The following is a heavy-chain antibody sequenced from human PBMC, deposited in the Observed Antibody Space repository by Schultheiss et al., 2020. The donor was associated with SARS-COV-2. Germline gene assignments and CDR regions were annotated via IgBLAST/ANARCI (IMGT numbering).Heavy chain of an antibody. Sequence: ASVKVSCKASGYTFTSYGISWVRQAPGQGLEWMGWISAYNGNTNYAQKLQGRVTMTTDTSTSTAYMELRSLRSDDTAVYYCARAGPTGYSSGWYSFHLGYYYYYMDVWGKGTTVTVSS. CDR1: GYTFTSYG. CDR2: ISAYNGNT. CDR3: ARAGPTGYSSGWYSFHLGYYYYYMDV. J-gene: IGHJ6*03. V-gene: IGHV1-18*01. D-gene: IGHD6-19*01.